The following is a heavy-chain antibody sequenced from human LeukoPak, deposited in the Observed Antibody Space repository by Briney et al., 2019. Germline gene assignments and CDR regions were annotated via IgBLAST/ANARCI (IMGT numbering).Heavy chain of an antibody. Sequence: PGGSLRLSCAASGFTFSSYAMSWVRQAPGKGLEWVSAISGSGGSTYYADSVKGRFTISRDNSKNTLYLQMNSLRAEDTAVYYCAKDQSVVVPHLTWFDPWGQGTLVTVSS. CDR2: ISGSGGST. CDR3: AKDQSVVVPHLTWFDP. J-gene: IGHJ5*02. CDR1: GFTFSSYA. D-gene: IGHD2-2*01. V-gene: IGHV3-23*01.